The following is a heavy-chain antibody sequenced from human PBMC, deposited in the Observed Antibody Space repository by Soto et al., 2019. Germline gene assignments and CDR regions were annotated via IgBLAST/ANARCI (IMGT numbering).Heavy chain of an antibody. CDR3: ARDESIVLVPAASGYYYYGMDV. CDR2: ISYDGRNK. D-gene: IGHD2-2*01. CDR1: GFTFGSYA. J-gene: IGHJ6*02. V-gene: IGHV3-30*04. Sequence: GGSLRLSCAASGFTFGSYAMHWVRQAPGKGLEWVAVISYDGRNKYYADTEKGRFTISRDNSKNTLYLKMNSLRAEDTAVYYCARDESIVLVPAASGYYYYGMDVWGQGTTVTVSS.